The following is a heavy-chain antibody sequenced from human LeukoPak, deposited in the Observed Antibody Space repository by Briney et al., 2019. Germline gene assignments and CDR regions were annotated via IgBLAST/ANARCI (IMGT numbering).Heavy chain of an antibody. CDR2: ISSSSSTI. V-gene: IGHV3-48*01. CDR3: AKDQSYSSSWHYFDY. Sequence: PGGSLRLSCAASGFTFSSYRMNWVRQAPGKGLEWVSYISSSSSTIYYADSVKGRFTISRDNSKNTLYLQMNSLRAEDTAVYYCAKDQSYSSSWHYFDYWGQGTLVTVSS. CDR1: GFTFSSYR. J-gene: IGHJ4*02. D-gene: IGHD6-13*01.